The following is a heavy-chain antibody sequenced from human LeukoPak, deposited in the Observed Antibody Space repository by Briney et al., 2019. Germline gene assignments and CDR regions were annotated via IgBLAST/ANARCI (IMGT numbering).Heavy chain of an antibody. J-gene: IGHJ4*02. V-gene: IGHV3-7*01. CDR1: GITFSSYW. CDR2: IKEDGSEI. D-gene: IGHD6-13*01. Sequence: GGSLRLSCVVSGITFSSYWMSWVRQAPGKGLEWVANIKEDGSEIYYVDSVKGRFTISRDNAKNSLYLQMNSLRAEDTAVYYCARDTEIIAAAGTFYFDYWGQGTLVTVSS. CDR3: ARDTEIIAAAGTFYFDY.